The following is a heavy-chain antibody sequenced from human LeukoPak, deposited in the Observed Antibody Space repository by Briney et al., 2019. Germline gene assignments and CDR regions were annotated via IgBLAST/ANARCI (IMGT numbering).Heavy chain of an antibody. J-gene: IGHJ4*02. CDR3: ARERGYCSGGSCYFLDY. Sequence: PGGSLRLSCAASGFTFSSYAMSWVRQAPGKGLEWVSAISGSGGSTYYADSVKGRFTISRDNSKNTLYLQMNSLRAEDTAVYYCARERGYCSGGSCYFLDYWGQGTLVTVSS. CDR2: ISGSGGST. CDR1: GFTFSSYA. V-gene: IGHV3-23*01. D-gene: IGHD2-15*01.